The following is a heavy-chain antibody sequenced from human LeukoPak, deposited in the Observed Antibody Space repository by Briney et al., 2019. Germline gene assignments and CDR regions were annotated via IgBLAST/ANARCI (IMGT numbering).Heavy chain of an antibody. CDR2: IYYSGST. CDR3: ASTEGPGRVDSGYDGVFDY. D-gene: IGHD5-12*01. CDR1: GGSISSHY. V-gene: IGHV4-59*11. J-gene: IGHJ4*02. Sequence: PSETLSLTCTVSGGSISSHYWSWIRQPPGKGLEWVGYIYYSGSTNYNPSLKSRVTISVDTSKNQFSLKLSSATAADTAVYYCASTEGPGRVDSGYDGVFDYWGQGTLVTVSS.